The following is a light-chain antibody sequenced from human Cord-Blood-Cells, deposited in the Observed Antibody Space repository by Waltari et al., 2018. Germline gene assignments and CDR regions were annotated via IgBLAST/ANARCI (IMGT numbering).Light chain of an antibody. V-gene: IGKV3-11*01. J-gene: IGKJ4*01. Sequence: IVCTQSPATRSFSPGERATLSCRASQSVSSYLAWYQQKSRRAPRLLIYDASNTATGIPARFSGSGSGTDCTLTISSLDPEDFAVYYCQQRSNWPLTFGGGTKVEIK. CDR3: QQRSNWPLT. CDR1: QSVSSY. CDR2: DAS.